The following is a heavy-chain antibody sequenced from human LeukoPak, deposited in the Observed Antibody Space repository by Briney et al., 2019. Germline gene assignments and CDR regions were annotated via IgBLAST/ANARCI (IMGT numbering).Heavy chain of an antibody. J-gene: IGHJ4*02. CDR3: ARDWGATPPPPADY. CDR2: INPNSGGT. CDR1: GYTFTGYY. Sequence: ASVKVSCKASGYTFTGYYMHWVRQAPGQGLEWMGWINPNSGGTNYAQKFQGRVTMTRDTSISTAYMELSRLRSDDTAVYYCARDWGATPPPPADYWGQGTLVTVSS. V-gene: IGHV1-2*02. D-gene: IGHD2-15*01.